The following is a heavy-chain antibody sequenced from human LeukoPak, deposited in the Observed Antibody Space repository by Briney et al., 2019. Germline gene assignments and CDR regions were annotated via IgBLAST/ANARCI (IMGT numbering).Heavy chain of an antibody. CDR2: ININTGNP. J-gene: IGHJ4*02. CDR1: GYTFTIYA. D-gene: IGHD6-19*01. CDR3: ARDAPNSSGQLDY. Sequence: ASVTVSFTASGYTFTIYAMNWVRQAPGQGREWMGWININTGNPTYTQGFAGGFVFSLDTSVSTAYLQISSLKAEDTAVYYCARDAPNSSGQLDYWGQGTLVTVSS. V-gene: IGHV7-4-1*02.